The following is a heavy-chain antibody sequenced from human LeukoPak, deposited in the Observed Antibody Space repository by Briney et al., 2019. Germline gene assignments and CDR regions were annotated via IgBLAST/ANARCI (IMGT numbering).Heavy chain of an antibody. CDR3: ARGRAVTRDFDY. D-gene: IGHD4-23*01. Sequence: SETLSLTCVVYGGSFSGYYWTWIRQPPGQRLEWIGDVNYSGSTNYNPSLESRVTISVDTSKSQFSLKLRSVTAADTSVYYCARGRAVTRDFDYWGQGTLVSVSS. V-gene: IGHV4-34*01. CDR1: GGSFSGYY. CDR2: VNYSGST. J-gene: IGHJ4*02.